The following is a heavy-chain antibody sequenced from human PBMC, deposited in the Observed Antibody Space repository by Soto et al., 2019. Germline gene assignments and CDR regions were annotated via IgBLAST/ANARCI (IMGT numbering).Heavy chain of an antibody. CDR3: ARARKANGYNADS. CDR1: GYTFTSYD. CDR2: MNPNSGNT. V-gene: IGHV1-8*01. J-gene: IGHJ4*02. Sequence: QVQLVQSGAEVKKPGASVKVSCKASGYTFTSYDINWVRQATGQGLEWMGWMNPNSGNTGYAQKFQGRVTMTRNTSIATAYMGLSSLRSEDTAVYSCARARKANGYNADSWGQGTLVTVSS. D-gene: IGHD5-12*01.